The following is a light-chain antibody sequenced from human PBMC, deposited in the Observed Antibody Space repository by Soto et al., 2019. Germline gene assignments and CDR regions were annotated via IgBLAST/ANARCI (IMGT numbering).Light chain of an antibody. V-gene: IGLV2-14*01. CDR3: GSYTSTTYVI. CDR1: SSDVGGYIY. J-gene: IGLJ2*01. Sequence: QSALTQPASVSGSPGQSITISCTGTSSDVGGYIYVSWYQQHPGKAPKLMIYEVSNRPSGVSNRFSGSKSGNTASLTISGLQAEDEADYYCGSYTSTTYVIFGGGTKVTAL. CDR2: EVS.